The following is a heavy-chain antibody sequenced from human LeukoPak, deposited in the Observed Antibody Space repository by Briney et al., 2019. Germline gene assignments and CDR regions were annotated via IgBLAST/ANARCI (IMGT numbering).Heavy chain of an antibody. D-gene: IGHD3-3*01. CDR3: ARPPVVRFLEWPRCDP. J-gene: IGHJ5*02. Sequence: PSETLSLTCAVSGGSLSIYYWSWIRQSPGKGLEWIGYIYYSGGTNYNPSLKSRVTISLDKSKNQFSLKLSSVTAADTAVYYCARPPVVRFLEWPRCDPWGQGTLVTVSS. V-gene: IGHV4-59*01. CDR2: IYYSGGT. CDR1: GGSLSIYY.